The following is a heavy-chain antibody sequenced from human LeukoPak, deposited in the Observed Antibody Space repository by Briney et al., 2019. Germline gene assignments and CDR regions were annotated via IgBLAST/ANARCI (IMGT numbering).Heavy chain of an antibody. CDR2: FDPEDGET. V-gene: IGHV1-24*01. Sequence: ASVKVSCKVSGYTLTELSMHWVRQAPGKGLEWMGGFDPEDGETIYAQKFQGRVTMTEDTSTDTAYMELSSLRSEDTAVYYCATASTRTYYDSSGLQRAEYFQHWGQGTLVTVSS. D-gene: IGHD3-22*01. J-gene: IGHJ1*01. CDR1: GYTLTELS. CDR3: ATASTRTYYDSSGLQRAEYFQH.